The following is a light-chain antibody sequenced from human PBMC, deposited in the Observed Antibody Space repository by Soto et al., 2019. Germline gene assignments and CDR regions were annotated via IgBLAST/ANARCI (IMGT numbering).Light chain of an antibody. CDR3: QQSYSTPLT. V-gene: IGKV1-39*01. Sequence: DIPMTQSPSSLSASVGDRVTITCRASQSISSYLNWYQQKPGKVPELLIYAASSLQSGVPSRFSGSGSGTDFTLTIGSLQPEDFATYYCQQSYSTPLTFGGGTKVEIK. J-gene: IGKJ4*01. CDR2: AAS. CDR1: QSISSY.